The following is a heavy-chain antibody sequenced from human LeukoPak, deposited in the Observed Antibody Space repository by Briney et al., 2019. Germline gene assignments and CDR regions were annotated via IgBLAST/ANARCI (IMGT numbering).Heavy chain of an antibody. CDR1: GFTFSSYA. J-gene: IGHJ1*01. CDR2: IGSGGGAT. V-gene: IGHV3-23*01. Sequence: PGGSLRLSCAASGFTFSSYAMSWVRQAPGKGLEWVSSIGSGGGATDSADSVKGRFTISRDNSKNTLFPQMNSLRVEDTAVYFCAKDRDGTVSHPYFQDWGQGTLVTVSS. D-gene: IGHD4-17*01. CDR3: AKDRDGTVSHPYFQD.